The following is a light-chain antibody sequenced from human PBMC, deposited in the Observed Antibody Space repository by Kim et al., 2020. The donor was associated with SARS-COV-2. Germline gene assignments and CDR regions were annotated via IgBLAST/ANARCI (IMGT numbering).Light chain of an antibody. CDR3: QAWDSSTAVV. CDR2: QDS. J-gene: IGLJ2*01. CDR1: ELGHKI. V-gene: IGLV3-1*01. Sequence: VSPGQTASITCSGDELGHKITSWYKQKPGQSPVLVMYQDSKRPSGIPERFSGSNSGNTATLTISGTQAMDEADYYCQAWDSSTAVVFGGGTKLTVL.